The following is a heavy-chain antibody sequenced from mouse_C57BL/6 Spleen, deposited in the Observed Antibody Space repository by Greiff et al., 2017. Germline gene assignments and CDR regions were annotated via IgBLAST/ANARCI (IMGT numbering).Heavy chain of an antibody. J-gene: IGHJ3*01. V-gene: IGHV1-18*01. CDR2: INPNNGGT. Sequence: VQLQQSGPELVKPGASVKIPCKASGYTFTDYNMGWEKQSHGKSLEWIGDINPNNGGTIYNQKFKGKATLTVDKSSSTAYMELRSLASEDTAVYYCARSRDYLAYGGQGTLVTVSA. CDR1: GYTFTDYN. D-gene: IGHD2-4*01. CDR3: ARSRDYLAY.